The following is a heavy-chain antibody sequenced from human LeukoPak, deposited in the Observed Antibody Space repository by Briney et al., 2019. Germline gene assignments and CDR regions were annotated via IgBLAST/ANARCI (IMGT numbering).Heavy chain of an antibody. V-gene: IGHV3-30*04. J-gene: IGHJ4*02. CDR1: GFTFSSYA. D-gene: IGHD3-22*01. CDR2: ISYDGSNK. Sequence: GGSLRLSCAASGFTFSSYAMHWVRQAPGKGLEWVAVISYDGSNKYYADSVKGRFTISRDNSKNTLYLQMNSLRAEDTAVYYCARDADPMIVVSYFDYWGRGTLVTVSP. CDR3: ARDADPMIVVSYFDY.